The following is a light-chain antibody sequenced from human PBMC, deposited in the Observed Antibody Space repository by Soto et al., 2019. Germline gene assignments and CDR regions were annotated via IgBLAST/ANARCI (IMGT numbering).Light chain of an antibody. CDR1: QSVSSSY. V-gene: IGKV3-20*01. J-gene: IGKJ1*01. Sequence: EIVLTQSPGTLSSSPGERATLSCRASQSVSSSYLAWYQQKPGQAPRPLIYPASSRATGIPDRFSGSGSGTDFALTISRLEPEDFAVYYCQQYGSSYWTLGQGTRVEI. CDR2: PAS. CDR3: QQYGSSYWT.